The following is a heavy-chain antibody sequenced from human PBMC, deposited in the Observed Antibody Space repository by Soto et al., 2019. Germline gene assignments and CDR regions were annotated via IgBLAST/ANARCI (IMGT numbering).Heavy chain of an antibody. V-gene: IGHV3-30-3*01. J-gene: IGHJ4*02. D-gene: IGHD3-3*01. CDR3: ARDFGSGYYPN. CDR1: GFTFSSYA. Sequence: PGGSLRLSCAASGFTFSSYAMHWVRQAPGKGLEWVAVISYDGSNKYYADSVKGRFTVSRDNSKNTLYLQMNSLRAEDTAVYYCARDFGSGYYPNWGQGTLVTVSS. CDR2: ISYDGSNK.